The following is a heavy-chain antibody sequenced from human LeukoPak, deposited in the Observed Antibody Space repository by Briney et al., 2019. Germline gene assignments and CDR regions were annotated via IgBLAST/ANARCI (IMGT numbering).Heavy chain of an antibody. CDR2: VHPSTGST. CDR1: GYTFTSYD. J-gene: IGHJ6*02. D-gene: IGHD6-19*01. Sequence: GASVKVSCKASGYTFTSYDIHWVRQAPGQGLEWVGIVHPSTGSTSFTQKFQGRVTMTSDTSTRTVYMELSSLRSEDTAVYYCAREWGLRLAVNPKGMDVWGQGTTVIVSS. CDR3: AREWGLRLAVNPKGMDV. V-gene: IGHV1-46*01.